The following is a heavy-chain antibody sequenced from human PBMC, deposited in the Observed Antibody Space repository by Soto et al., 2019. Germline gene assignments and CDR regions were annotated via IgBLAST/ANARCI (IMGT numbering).Heavy chain of an antibody. D-gene: IGHD3-22*01. CDR2: ISYGGSNQ. V-gene: IGHV3-30*18. CDR1: GFTFSSYG. CDR3: AKLMYSYDSSGFSVDY. J-gene: IGHJ4*02. Sequence: QARLVGSGGGVVQPGRSLRLSCVASGFTFSSYGMQWVRQAPGKGLDWVACISYGGSNQYYSDSVKGRFTISRDDSKNMLYLQMNSLRPEDTAVYYCAKLMYSYDSSGFSVDYWGQGTLATVSS.